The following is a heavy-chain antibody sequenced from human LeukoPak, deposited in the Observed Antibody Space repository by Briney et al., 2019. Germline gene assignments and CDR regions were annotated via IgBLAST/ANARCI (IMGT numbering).Heavy chain of an antibody. Sequence: PGGSLRLSCAASGFTFSSYWMHWVRQAPGKGLVWVSRINSDRSSTSYADSVKGRFTISRDNAKNTLYLQMNSLRAEDTAVYYCAREGIIAARPHYYYYMDVWGKGTTVTVSS. V-gene: IGHV3-74*01. CDR2: INSDRSST. CDR1: GFTFSSYW. CDR3: AREGIIAARPHYYYYMDV. J-gene: IGHJ6*03. D-gene: IGHD6-6*01.